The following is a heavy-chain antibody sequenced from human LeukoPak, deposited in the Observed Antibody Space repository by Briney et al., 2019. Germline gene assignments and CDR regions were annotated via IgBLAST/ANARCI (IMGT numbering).Heavy chain of an antibody. CDR1: GYTFTNFG. Sequence: ASVKVSCKASGYTFTNFGISWVRQAPGQGHEWMGCISAYNGTTNYEQKVQGRVTLTADTSTSTAYMELRSLRSDDTAVYYCARAGGWAREDYKADAFDIWGQGTMVTVSS. CDR3: ARAGGWAREDYKADAFDI. CDR2: ISAYNGTT. D-gene: IGHD6-19*01. V-gene: IGHV1-18*01. J-gene: IGHJ3*02.